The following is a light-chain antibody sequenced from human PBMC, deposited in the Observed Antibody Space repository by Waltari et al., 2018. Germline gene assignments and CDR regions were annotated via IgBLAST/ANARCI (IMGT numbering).Light chain of an antibody. J-gene: IGKJ2*01. Sequence: DIQMTQSPSSLSASVGDRVTITCRASQSISSYLNWYQQKPGKAPKLLTYAASSLQSGGPSRFSGSGSGTDFTLTISSLQPEDFATYYCQQSYSTPMYTFGQGTKLEIK. CDR3: QQSYSTPMYT. CDR1: QSISSY. CDR2: AAS. V-gene: IGKV1-39*01.